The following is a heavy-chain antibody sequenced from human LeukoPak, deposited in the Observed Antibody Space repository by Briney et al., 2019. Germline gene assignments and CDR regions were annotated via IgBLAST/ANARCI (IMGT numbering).Heavy chain of an antibody. CDR1: GFTFSTSA. Sequence: GGSLSLSCAASGFTFSTSAMTWVRQAPGKGLEWVASSSPSGESTKDAESVKGRFTTSRDNSKNMLYLQMNSLRVEDTAVYYCAKDGPAWYNTGWSYFDYWGQGTLVTVSS. CDR3: AKDGPAWYNTGWSYFDY. V-gene: IGHV3-23*01. J-gene: IGHJ4*02. D-gene: IGHD6-19*01. CDR2: SSPSGEST.